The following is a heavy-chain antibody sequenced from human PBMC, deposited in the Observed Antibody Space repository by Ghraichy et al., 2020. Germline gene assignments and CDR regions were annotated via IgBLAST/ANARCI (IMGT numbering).Heavy chain of an antibody. CDR3: ARDWSSGYRFDH. J-gene: IGHJ4*02. V-gene: IGHV3-33*01. Sequence: GESLNISCEASGFTFSSCGMHWVRQAPGKGLEWVAVIWYDGSNKNYADSAKGRFTISRDNSKNTLYLQMNSLRAEDTAVYYCARDWSSGYRFDHWGQGTLVTVSS. CDR1: GFTFSSCG. D-gene: IGHD3-22*01. CDR2: IWYDGSNK.